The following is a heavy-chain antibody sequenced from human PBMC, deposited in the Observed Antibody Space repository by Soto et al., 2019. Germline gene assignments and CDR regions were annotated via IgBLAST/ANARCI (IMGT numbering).Heavy chain of an antibody. CDR1: GFIFSSYA. V-gene: IGHV3-64*01. CDR2: ITSNGGNT. J-gene: IGHJ6*02. D-gene: IGHD2-21*01. CDR3: ARRIPFGYGMDV. Sequence: EVQLVESGGGLVQPGGSLRLSCAASGFIFSSYAMHWVRQAPGKGLECVSAITSNGGNTDYASSVKGRFTISRDNSKNTLYLQMGSLRAEDMAVYYCARRIPFGYGMDVWGQGTTVTVSS.